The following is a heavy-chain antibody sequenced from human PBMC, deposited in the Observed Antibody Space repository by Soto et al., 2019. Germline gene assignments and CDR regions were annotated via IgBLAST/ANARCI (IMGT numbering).Heavy chain of an antibody. CDR1: GFTFNIYG. J-gene: IGHJ6*02. CDR3: VKAPAVRGLLVRENYGIDV. V-gene: IGHV3-30*18. D-gene: IGHD3-10*01. CDR2: ISNDGSNK. Sequence: QVQLVESGGGVVQPGRSLRLSCAASGFTFNIYGMNWVRQAPGKGLEWVAVISNDGSNKYYAASVKGRFAISRDNSKNTWYLQMDSLSPDDTAVYYCVKAPAVRGLLVRENYGIDVWGQGTKVTVSS.